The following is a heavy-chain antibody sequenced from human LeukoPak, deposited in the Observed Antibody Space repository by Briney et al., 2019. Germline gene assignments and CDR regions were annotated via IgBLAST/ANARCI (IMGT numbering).Heavy chain of an antibody. Sequence: SETLSLTCTVSGVSISSYYWSWIRQPPGKGLEWIGYIYYSGSTNYNPSLKSRVTISVDTSKNQFSLKLSSVTAADTAVYYCARHSSGWYGGFDYWGQGTLVTVSS. CDR2: IYYSGST. D-gene: IGHD6-19*01. CDR1: GVSISSYY. V-gene: IGHV4-59*08. CDR3: ARHSSGWYGGFDY. J-gene: IGHJ4*02.